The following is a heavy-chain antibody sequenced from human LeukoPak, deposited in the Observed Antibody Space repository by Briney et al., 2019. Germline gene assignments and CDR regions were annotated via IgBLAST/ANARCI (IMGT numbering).Heavy chain of an antibody. D-gene: IGHD6-13*01. V-gene: IGHV5-51*01. CDR1: GYSFTSYW. CDR3: ATGYSSSWYPDWFDP. CDR2: IYPGDSDT. J-gene: IGHJ5*02. Sequence: GESLKISCKGSGYSFTSYWIGWVRQMPGKGLEWMGIIYPGDSDTRYSPSFQGQVTISADKSISTAYLQWSSLKASDTAMYYCATGYSSSWYPDWFDPWGQGILVTVSS.